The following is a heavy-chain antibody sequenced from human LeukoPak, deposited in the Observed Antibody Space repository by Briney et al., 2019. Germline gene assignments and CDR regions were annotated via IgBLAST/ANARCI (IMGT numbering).Heavy chain of an antibody. V-gene: IGHV1-2*02. CDR2: INPNSGGT. Sequence: GRSLRLSCAASGYTFTGYYMHWVRQAPGQGLEWMGWINPNSGGTNYAQKFQGRVTMTRDTSISTAYMELSRLRSDDTAVYYCARAIGHSGYDVDYWGQGTLVTVSS. CDR3: ARAIGHSGYDVDY. CDR1: GYTFTGYY. D-gene: IGHD5-12*01. J-gene: IGHJ4*02.